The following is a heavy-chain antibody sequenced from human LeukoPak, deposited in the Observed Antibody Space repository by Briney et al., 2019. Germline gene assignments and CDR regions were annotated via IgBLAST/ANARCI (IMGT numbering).Heavy chain of an antibody. CDR2: ISSDGSKE. V-gene: IGHV3-30*04. Sequence: GGSLRLSCAASGFTFSNYAMHWVRQAPGKGLEWVTVISSDGSKEYYADSVKGRFSISRDNSKNTLYLQMNSLRAEDTAVYYCARDVRTTVTTSKTYYYYYMDVWGKGTTVTVSS. CDR1: GFTFSNYA. CDR3: ARDVRTTVTTSKTYYYYYMDV. J-gene: IGHJ6*03. D-gene: IGHD4-17*01.